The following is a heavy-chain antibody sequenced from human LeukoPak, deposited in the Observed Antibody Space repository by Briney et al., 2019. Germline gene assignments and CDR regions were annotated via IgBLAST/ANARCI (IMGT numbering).Heavy chain of an antibody. CDR1: GGSISSGGYS. CDR2: IYHSGST. V-gene: IGHV4-30-2*01. Sequence: SETLSVTCAVSGGSISSGGYSWSWIRQPPGKGLEWIGYIYHSGSTYYNPSLKSRVTISVDRSKNQFSLKVRSVTAADTAVYFCAREGTTGWAFWGQGTLVTVSS. D-gene: IGHD1-1*01. CDR3: AREGTTGWAF. J-gene: IGHJ4*02.